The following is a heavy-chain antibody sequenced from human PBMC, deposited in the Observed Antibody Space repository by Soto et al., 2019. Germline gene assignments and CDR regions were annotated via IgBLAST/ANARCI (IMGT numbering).Heavy chain of an antibody. CDR1: GFTFTSYG. J-gene: IGHJ4*02. V-gene: IGHV3-33*01. CDR2: IWYDGSNK. Sequence: QVQLVESGGGVVQPGRSLRLSCAASGFTFTSYGMHWVRQAPGKGLEWVAVIWYDGSNKYYADSVKGRFTISRDNSKNTLHLQMNSLRAEDTAVYYCARGGLLLDYWGQGTLVTVSS. CDR3: ARGGLLLDY. D-gene: IGHD2-21*01.